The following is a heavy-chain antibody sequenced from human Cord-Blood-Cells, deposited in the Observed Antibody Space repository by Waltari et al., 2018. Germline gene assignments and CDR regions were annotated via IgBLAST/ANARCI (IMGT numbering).Heavy chain of an antibody. V-gene: IGHV1-18*01. Sequence: QVQLVQSGAEVKKPGASVKVSCQAPGYTFTSYGISWVRQAPGQGLEWMGWISAYNGNTNYAQKLQGRVTMTTDTSTSTAYMELRSLRSDDTAVYYCARDLSHYYDSSGYYNWGQGTLVTVSS. D-gene: IGHD3-22*01. J-gene: IGHJ4*02. CDR2: ISAYNGNT. CDR3: ARDLSHYYDSSGYYN. CDR1: GYTFTSYG.